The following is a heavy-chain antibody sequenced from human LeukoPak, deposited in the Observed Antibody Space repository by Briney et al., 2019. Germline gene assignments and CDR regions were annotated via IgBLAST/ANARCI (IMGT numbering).Heavy chain of an antibody. J-gene: IGHJ4*02. CDR3: ARVFVVSFTASESCALVGPFYY. V-gene: IGHV3-30-3*01. Sequence: AGSLRLSCAASGVSFSSYAMYWVCKAPPKGLGWVAVISYDGSNKYYADSAKSRCTISRDNTTNTLYLQMNSLRADDTAVYYCARVFVVSFTASESCALVGPFYYWGERTLVTASS. CDR1: GVSFSSYA. CDR2: ISYDGSNK. D-gene: IGHD1-26*01.